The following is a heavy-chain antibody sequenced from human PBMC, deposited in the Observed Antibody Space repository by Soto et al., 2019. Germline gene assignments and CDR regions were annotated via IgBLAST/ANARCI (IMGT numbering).Heavy chain of an antibody. D-gene: IGHD2-2*01. J-gene: IGHJ4*02. CDR3: ARAVSTYCSSTSCHETFDY. V-gene: IGHV4-59*01. Sequence: SETLSLTCTVSGGSISSYYWSWIRQPPGKGLEWIGYIYYSGSTNYNPSLKSRVTISVDTSKNQFSLKLSSVTAADTAVYYCARAVSTYCSSTSCHETFDYWGQGTLVTVSS. CDR1: GGSISSYY. CDR2: IYYSGST.